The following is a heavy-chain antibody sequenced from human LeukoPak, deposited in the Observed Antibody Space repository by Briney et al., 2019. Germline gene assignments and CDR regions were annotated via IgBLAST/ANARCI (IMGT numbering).Heavy chain of an antibody. J-gene: IGHJ4*02. CDR1: GGSISSYY. D-gene: IGHD4-17*01. CDR2: IFYRGST. V-gene: IGHV4-59*08. Sequence: KPSETLSLTCTVSGGSISSYYWSWIRQPPGKGLEWIGYIFYRGSTNYNPSLKSRVTISIDTSKNQFSLKLSSVTAADTAVYYCARRGADDYGDYGFDYWGQGTLVTVSS. CDR3: ARRGADDYGDYGFDY.